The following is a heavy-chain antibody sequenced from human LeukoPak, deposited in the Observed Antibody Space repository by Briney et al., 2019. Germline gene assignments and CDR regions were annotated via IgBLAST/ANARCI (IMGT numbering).Heavy chain of an antibody. CDR1: GYTFTSYG. D-gene: IGHD2-2*01. V-gene: IGHV1-18*01. CDR2: ISAYNGNT. J-gene: IGHJ5*02. Sequence: ASVKVSCKASGYTFTSYGISWVRQAPGQGLEWMGWISAYNGNTNYAQKPQGRVTMTTDTSTSTAYMELRSLRSDDTAVYYCARVVVPAALYWFDPWGQGTLVTVSS. CDR3: ARVVVPAALYWFDP.